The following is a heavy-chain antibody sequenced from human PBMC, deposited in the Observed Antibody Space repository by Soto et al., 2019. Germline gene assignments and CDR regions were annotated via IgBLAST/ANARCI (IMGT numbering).Heavy chain of an antibody. CDR3: ARVALGAPYYYGMDV. J-gene: IGHJ6*02. D-gene: IGHD7-27*01. CDR2: IGTAGDT. Sequence: GGSLRLSCAASGFTFSSYDMHWVRQATGKGLEWVSAIGTAGDTYYPGSVKGRFTISRENAKNSLYLQMNSLRAEDTAVYYCARVALGAPYYYGMDVWGQGTTVTVSS. CDR1: GFTFSSYD. V-gene: IGHV3-13*01.